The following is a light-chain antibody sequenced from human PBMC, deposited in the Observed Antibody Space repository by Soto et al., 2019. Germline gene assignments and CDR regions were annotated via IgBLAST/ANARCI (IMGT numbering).Light chain of an antibody. CDR2: DAS. CDR1: QSVSSY. V-gene: IGKV3-11*01. J-gene: IGKJ4*01. Sequence: EIVLTQSPATLSLSPGERATLSCRASQSVSSYLAWYQQKPCQAPRLLISDASNRATGIPARFSGSGSGTDFTLAISSLEPEDGAVYYCQQRSNWPPLTFGGGTKVEIK. CDR3: QQRSNWPPLT.